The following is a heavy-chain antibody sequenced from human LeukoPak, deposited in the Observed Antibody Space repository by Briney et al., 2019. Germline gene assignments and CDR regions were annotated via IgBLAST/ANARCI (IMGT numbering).Heavy chain of an antibody. V-gene: IGHV3-74*01. Sequence: QPGGSLRLSCVASGFSFSSYWMHWVRQAPGKGLVWVSRIKSDGKTNYADSVKGRFTISRDNAKNTVSLQMNSLRAEDTGVYYCARAPSEIGGYYPEYFRHWGQGTLVTVSS. D-gene: IGHD3-22*01. J-gene: IGHJ1*01. CDR2: IKSDGKT. CDR3: ARAPSEIGGYYPEYFRH. CDR1: GFSFSSYW.